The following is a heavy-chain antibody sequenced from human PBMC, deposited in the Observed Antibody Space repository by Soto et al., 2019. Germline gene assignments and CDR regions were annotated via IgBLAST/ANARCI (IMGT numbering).Heavy chain of an antibody. CDR1: GGSFSGYY. J-gene: IGHJ4*02. CDR3: ARGRYSSGWARYDY. D-gene: IGHD6-19*01. CDR2: INHSGST. Sequence: QVQLQQWGAGLLKPSETLSLTCAVYGGSFSGYYWSWIRQPPGKGLEWIGEINHSGSTNYNPSLKSRVPISVDTSKNQFSLKLSSVTAADTAVYYCARGRYSSGWARYDYWGQGTLVTVSS. V-gene: IGHV4-34*01.